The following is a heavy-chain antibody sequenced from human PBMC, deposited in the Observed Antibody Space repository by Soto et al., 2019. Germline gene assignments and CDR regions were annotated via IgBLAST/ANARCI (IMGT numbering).Heavy chain of an antibody. CDR3: ARFLRYQLLSGGDAFDI. Sequence: GGSLRLSCAASGFTFSSYSMNWVRQAPGKGLEWVSSISSSSSYIYYADSVKGRFTISRDNAKNSLYLQMNSLRAEDTAVYYCARFLRYQLLSGGDAFDIWGQGTMVTVSS. CDR2: ISSSSSYI. J-gene: IGHJ3*02. V-gene: IGHV3-21*01. D-gene: IGHD2-2*01. CDR1: GFTFSSYS.